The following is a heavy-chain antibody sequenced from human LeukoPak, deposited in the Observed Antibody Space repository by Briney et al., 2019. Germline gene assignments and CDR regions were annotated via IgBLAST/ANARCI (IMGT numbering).Heavy chain of an antibody. CDR3: ARGRVRGVIPFDY. Sequence: SETLSLTCTVSGGSIRSYHWSWIRQPPGKGLEWIGYIYHSGSTNYNPSLKSRVTISVDTSKNQFSLKLSSVTAADTAVYYCARGRVRGVIPFDYWGQGTLVTVSS. CDR1: GGSIRSYH. D-gene: IGHD3-10*01. CDR2: IYHSGST. J-gene: IGHJ4*02. V-gene: IGHV4-59*12.